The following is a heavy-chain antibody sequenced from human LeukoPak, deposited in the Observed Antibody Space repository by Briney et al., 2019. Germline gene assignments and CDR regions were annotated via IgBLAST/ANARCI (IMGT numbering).Heavy chain of an antibody. CDR3: ARHPQWAETGSFDY. J-gene: IGHJ4*02. V-gene: IGHV4-59*08. Sequence: PEPLSLTCTAPGGSISSYYWSWIRQPPGKGPEWIGHIYYSGSTNYNPSLKSRVSISVDTSKNQFSLNLSSVTAAATAVYYCARHPQWAETGSFDYWGQGTLVTVSS. D-gene: IGHD3-9*01. CDR1: GGSISSYY. CDR2: IYYSGST.